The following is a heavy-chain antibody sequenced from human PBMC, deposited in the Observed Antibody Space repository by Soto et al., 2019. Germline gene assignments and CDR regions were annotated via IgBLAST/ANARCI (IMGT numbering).Heavy chain of an antibody. CDR3: ARAFGPITMVRGVMRAYY. V-gene: IGHV3-23*01. CDR1: GFTFSSYA. J-gene: IGHJ4*02. D-gene: IGHD3-10*01. CDR2: ISGSGGST. Sequence: PGGSLRLSCAASGFTFSSYAMSWVRQAPGKGLEWVSAISGSGGSTYYADSVKGRFTISRDNSKNTLYLQMNSLRAEDTAVYYCARAFGPITMVRGVMRAYYWGQGTLVTVSS.